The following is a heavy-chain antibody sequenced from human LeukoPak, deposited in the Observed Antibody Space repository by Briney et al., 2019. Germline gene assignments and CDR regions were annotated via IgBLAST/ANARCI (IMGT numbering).Heavy chain of an antibody. J-gene: IGHJ4*02. V-gene: IGHV3-23*01. CDR2: ISGSGAGT. D-gene: IGHD2-2*01. CDR1: GFTFSNYA. CDR3: AKDDAVGGGYLDY. Sequence: PGGSLRLSCAASGFTFSNYAMSWVRQAPGRGLAWVSFISGSGAGTYYADSVKGRFSISRGNSKNTLYLQINSLTAEDTAIYYCAKDDAVGGGYLDYWGQGTLVTVSS.